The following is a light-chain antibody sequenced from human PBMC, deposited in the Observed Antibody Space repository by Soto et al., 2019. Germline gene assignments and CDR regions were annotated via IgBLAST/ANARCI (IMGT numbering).Light chain of an antibody. V-gene: IGKV3-11*01. CDR3: QQRHMWPIT. CDR2: DAY. CDR1: QSFRGL. Sequence: EGFFTQSPVTLSLSPGEIATLSCRAIQSFRGLLAWAQQKPGQAPRLLIYDAYNRATGIPPRFSGSGSGTDLTLTISSLEPEDSAVYYCQQRHMWPITFGQGTRLEI. J-gene: IGKJ5*01.